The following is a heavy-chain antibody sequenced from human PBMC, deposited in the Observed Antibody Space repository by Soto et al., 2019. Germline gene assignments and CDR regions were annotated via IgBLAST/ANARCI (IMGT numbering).Heavy chain of an antibody. V-gene: IGHV3-48*01. CDR2: IRSSGSPT. CDR1: GFAFSNYS. Sequence: GGSLRLSCVASGFAFSNYSMNWVRQAPGKGLEWVSYIRSSGSPTYYAGSVKGRFTISRDNAKKSLYLQMNSLRAEDTAVYYCARMTSSISPGCWGQGTSVTVSS. CDR3: ARMTSSISPGC. D-gene: IGHD2-2*01. J-gene: IGHJ4*02.